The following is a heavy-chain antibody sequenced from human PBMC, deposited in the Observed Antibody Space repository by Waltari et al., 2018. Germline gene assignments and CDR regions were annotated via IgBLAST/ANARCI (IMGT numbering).Heavy chain of an antibody. D-gene: IGHD1-7*01. CDR3: ARDELELRYYYYYGMDV. J-gene: IGHJ6*02. CDR2: IIPILGTA. CDR1: GGTFSSYA. V-gene: IGHV1-69*01. Sequence: QVQLVQSGAEVKKPGSSVKVSCKASGGTFSSYAIRWVRKAQAQGLEWMGGIIPILGTANYEQKFQGRVKITADESTSTAYMELSSLRSEDTAVYYCARDELELRYYYYYGMDVWGQGTTVTVSS.